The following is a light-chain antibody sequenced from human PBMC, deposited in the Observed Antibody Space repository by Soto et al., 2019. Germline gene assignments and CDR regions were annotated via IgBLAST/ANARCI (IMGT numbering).Light chain of an antibody. Sequence: DIVLTQSPATLSLSPGERATLSCRASQSVSSSLAWYQQKPGQTPRLLIYDASNRATVIPARFNGSGSGTDFTLTVSSLEPEDFALYYCQQRSNWPLTFGGGTKVEIK. CDR3: QQRSNWPLT. J-gene: IGKJ4*01. CDR1: QSVSSS. CDR2: DAS. V-gene: IGKV3-11*01.